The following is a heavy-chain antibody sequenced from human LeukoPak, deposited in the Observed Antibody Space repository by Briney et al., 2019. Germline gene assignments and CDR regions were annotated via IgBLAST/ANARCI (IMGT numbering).Heavy chain of an antibody. CDR1: GGSISSGGYY. CDR3: ARVGGTMVRGAEYYYYYYGMDV. J-gene: IGHJ6*02. D-gene: IGHD3-10*01. V-gene: IGHV4-30-4*08. Sequence: PSETLSLTCTVSGGSISSGGYYWSWIRQHPGKGLEWIGYIYYSGSTYYNPSLKSRVTISVDTSKNQFSLKLSSVTAADTAVYYCARVGGTMVRGAEYYYYYYGMDVWGQGTTVTVSS. CDR2: IYYSGST.